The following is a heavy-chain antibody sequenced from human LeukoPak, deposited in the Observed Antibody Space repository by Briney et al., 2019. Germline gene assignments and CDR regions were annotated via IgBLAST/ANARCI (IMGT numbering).Heavy chain of an antibody. D-gene: IGHD3-16*01. CDR1: GFTFASYA. CDR3: AKDGARFDP. J-gene: IGHJ5*02. V-gene: IGHV3-23*01. Sequence: GGSLRLSCAASGFTFASYAMSWVRQAPGKGLEWDSSISGSGGSTYYADSVKGRFTISRDISKKILYLQMNSLRAEDTAVYYCAKDGARFDPWGQGTLVTVSS. CDR2: ISGSGGST.